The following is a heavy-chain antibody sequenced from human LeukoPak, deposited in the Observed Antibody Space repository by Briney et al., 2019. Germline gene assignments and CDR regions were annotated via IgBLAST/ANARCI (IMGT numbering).Heavy chain of an antibody. Sequence: GGSLRLSCAASGFTFSSYWMSWVRQAPGKGLEWVANIKQDGNEKYYVDSVKGRFTISRDNAKNSLYLQMNSLRAEDTALYYCARVADYGDIFDYWGQGTLVTVSS. J-gene: IGHJ4*02. CDR3: ARVADYGDIFDY. V-gene: IGHV3-7*03. CDR1: GFTFSSYW. CDR2: IKQDGNEK. D-gene: IGHD4-17*01.